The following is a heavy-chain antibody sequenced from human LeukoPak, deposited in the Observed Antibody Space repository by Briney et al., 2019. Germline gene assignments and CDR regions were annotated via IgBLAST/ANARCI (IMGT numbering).Heavy chain of an antibody. CDR1: GFTFSSYG. Sequence: GGSLRLSCAASGFTFSSYGMHWVRQAPGEGLEWVAVIWYDGSNKYYADSVKGRFTISRDNSKNTLYLQMNSLRAEDTAVYYCARASSGYYREGFDYWGQGTLVTVSS. CDR3: ARASSGYYREGFDY. V-gene: IGHV3-33*01. CDR2: IWYDGSNK. J-gene: IGHJ4*02. D-gene: IGHD3-22*01.